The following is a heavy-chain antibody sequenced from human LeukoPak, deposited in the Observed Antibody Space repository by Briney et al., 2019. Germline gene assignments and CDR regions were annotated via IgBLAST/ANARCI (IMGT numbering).Heavy chain of an antibody. CDR2: IYYSGST. J-gene: IGHJ4*02. CDR1: GGSISGYC. Sequence: SETLSLTCTVSGGSISGYCWSWIRQPPWKGLEWIGYIYYSGSTNYNPSLKSRVTISVDTSKNQFSLKLSSVTAADTAVYYCARWAGDGFDYWGQGTLVTVSS. D-gene: IGHD1-26*01. CDR3: ARWAGDGFDY. V-gene: IGHV4-59*01.